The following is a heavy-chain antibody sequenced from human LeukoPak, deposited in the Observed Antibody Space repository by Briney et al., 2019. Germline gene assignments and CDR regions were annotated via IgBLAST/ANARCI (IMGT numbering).Heavy chain of an antibody. CDR2: INHSGST. CDR3: ARGEYYYDTSGPGAFDY. D-gene: IGHD3-22*01. J-gene: IGHJ4*02. Sequence: SETLSLTCAVYGGSFSGYYWSWIRQPPGKGLEWIGEINHSGSTNYNPSLKSRVTISVDTSKNQFSLKLSSVTAADTAVYYCARGEYYYDTSGPGAFDYWGQGTLVTVSS. V-gene: IGHV4-34*01. CDR1: GGSFSGYY.